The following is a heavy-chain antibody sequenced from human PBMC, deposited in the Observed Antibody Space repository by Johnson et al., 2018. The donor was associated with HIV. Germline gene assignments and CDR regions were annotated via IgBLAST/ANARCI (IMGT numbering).Heavy chain of an antibody. Sequence: EVQLVESGGRVVRPGESLRLSCEASGFTFDNYGMSWVRQGPGKGLEWVSGSSWNGGSTGYADSVKGRCTISRDNAKNSLYLQMNSLRVEDTAVYYCAKVAVATAAGGVALDIWGPGTMVTVS. CDR2: SSWNGGST. D-gene: IGHD6-13*01. J-gene: IGHJ3*02. V-gene: IGHV3-20*04. CDR3: AKVAVATAAGGVALDI. CDR1: GFTFDNYG.